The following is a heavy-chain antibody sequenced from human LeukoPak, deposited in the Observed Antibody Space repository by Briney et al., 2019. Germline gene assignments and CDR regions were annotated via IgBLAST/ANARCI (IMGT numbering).Heavy chain of an antibody. Sequence: PSETLSLTCAVYGGSFSSYYWSWIRQPPGKGLEWIGYIYYSGSTNYNPSLKSRVIISVDTSKNQFSLKLSSVTAADTAVYYCARVYEGFDYWGQGTLVTVSS. J-gene: IGHJ4*02. CDR1: GGSFSSYY. CDR2: IYYSGST. CDR3: ARVYEGFDY. D-gene: IGHD5/OR15-5a*01. V-gene: IGHV4-59*13.